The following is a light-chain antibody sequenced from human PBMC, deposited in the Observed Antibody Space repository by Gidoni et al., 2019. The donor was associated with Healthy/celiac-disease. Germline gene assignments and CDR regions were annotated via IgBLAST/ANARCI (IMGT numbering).Light chain of an antibody. CDR3: QQYDNLLT. CDR2: DAS. Sequence: DIQLTQSPSSLSASVGDRVTITCQASQDISNSLNWYQQRPGKAPKLLIYDASNLETGVPSRFSGGGSGTDFTFTISSLQPEDIATYYCQQYDNLLTFGGGTKVEIK. J-gene: IGKJ4*01. CDR1: QDISNS. V-gene: IGKV1-33*01.